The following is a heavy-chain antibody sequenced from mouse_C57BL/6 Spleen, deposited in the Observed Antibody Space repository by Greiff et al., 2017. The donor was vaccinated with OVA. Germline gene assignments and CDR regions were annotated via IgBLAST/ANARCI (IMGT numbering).Heavy chain of an antibody. Sequence: VQLKQSGPELVKPGASVKISCKASGYTFTDYYMNWVKQSHGKSLEWIGDINPNNGGTSYNQKFKGKATLTVDKSSSTAYMELRSLTSEDSAVYYCAIYYGYDWFAYWGQGTLVTVSA. CDR2: INPNNGGT. CDR3: AIYYGYDWFAY. CDR1: GYTFTDYY. J-gene: IGHJ3*01. D-gene: IGHD2-2*01. V-gene: IGHV1-26*01.